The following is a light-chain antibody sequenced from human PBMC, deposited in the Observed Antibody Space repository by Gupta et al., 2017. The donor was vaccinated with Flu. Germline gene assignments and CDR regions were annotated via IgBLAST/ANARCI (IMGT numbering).Light chain of an antibody. V-gene: IGKV2-30*02. J-gene: IGKJ2*01. CDR1: ESRLHSDGNNY. CDR3: RQRKHWPGT. Sequence: DVVMTQSPLTLPVTLGQPASISCRSTESRLHSDGNNYFNWFQQKPGQAPRRLIYRGSNRDSGVPDRFSGSGSGTDFTLTISRVEAEDFGVYYCRQRKHWPGTFGQGT. CDR2: RGS.